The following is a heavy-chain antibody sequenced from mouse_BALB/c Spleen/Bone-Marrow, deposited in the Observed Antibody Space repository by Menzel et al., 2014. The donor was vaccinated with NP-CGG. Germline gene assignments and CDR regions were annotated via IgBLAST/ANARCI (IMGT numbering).Heavy chain of an antibody. CDR3: ARGDGYYVYAMDY. V-gene: IGHV1-18*01. Sequence: EVQLQQSGPELVKPGASVKISCKTSGYTFTEYTMHWVKQSHGKSLEWIGSINPNKGGTNYNQKFKGKATLTVDKSSSTAYMEFRSLTSEDSAVYYCARGDGYYVYAMDYWGQGTSVTGSS. J-gene: IGHJ4*01. CDR1: GYTFTEYT. D-gene: IGHD2-3*01. CDR2: INPNKGGT.